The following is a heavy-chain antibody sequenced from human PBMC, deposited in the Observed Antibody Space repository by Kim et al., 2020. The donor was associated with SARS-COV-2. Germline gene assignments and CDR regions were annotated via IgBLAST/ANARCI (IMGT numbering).Heavy chain of an antibody. CDR3: AKFTMVRGVIIPKYDAFDI. D-gene: IGHD3-10*01. CDR2: ISGSGGST. Sequence: GGSLRLSCAASGFTFSSYAMSWVRQAPGKGLEWVSAISGSGGSTYYADSVKGRFTISRDNSKNTLYLQMNSLRAEDTAVYNCAKFTMVRGVIIPKYDAFDIWGQGTMVTVSS. J-gene: IGHJ3*02. CDR1: GFTFSSYA. V-gene: IGHV3-23*01.